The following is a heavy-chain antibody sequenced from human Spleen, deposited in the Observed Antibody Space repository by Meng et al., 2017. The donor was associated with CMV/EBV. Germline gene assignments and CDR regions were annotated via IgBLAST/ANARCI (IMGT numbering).Heavy chain of an antibody. J-gene: IGHJ6*02. CDR3: VQEVLYMPRDYGLDV. CDR2: INSDGSST. D-gene: IGHD2-2*01. V-gene: IGHV3-74*01. Sequence: GESLKISCAASGFTFSSHWMHWVRQAPGKGLVWVSRINSDGSSTNYADSVKGRFTISRDNAKNTLYLQMNSLRGDDTAVYYCVQEVLYMPRDYGLDVWGQGITVTVSS. CDR1: GFTFSSHW.